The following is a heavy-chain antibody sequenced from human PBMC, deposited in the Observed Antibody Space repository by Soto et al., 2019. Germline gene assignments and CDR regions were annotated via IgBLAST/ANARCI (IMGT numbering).Heavy chain of an antibody. CDR2: ISAYNGNT. D-gene: IGHD2-2*02. Sequence: QVQLVQSGAEVKKPGASVKVSCKASGYTFTSYGISWVRQAPGQGLEWMGWISAYNGNTNYAQKLQGRVTMTTDTSTSTAYMELRSLRSDDTAVYYCARDRGELLYGEDYYYYGMDVWGQGTTVTVSS. CDR3: ARDRGELLYGEDYYYYGMDV. J-gene: IGHJ6*02. V-gene: IGHV1-18*01. CDR1: GYTFTSYG.